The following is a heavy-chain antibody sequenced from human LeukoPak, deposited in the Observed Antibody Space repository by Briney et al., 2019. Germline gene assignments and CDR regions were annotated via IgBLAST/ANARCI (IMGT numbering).Heavy chain of an antibody. D-gene: IGHD2-15*01. J-gene: IGHJ4*02. V-gene: IGHV3-23*01. CDR1: GFTFSSYA. CDR3: AKLWDIVVVVAATN. Sequence: PGGSLRLSCAASGFTFSSYAMSWVRQAPGKGLEWVSAISGSGGSTYYADSVKGRFTISRDNSKNTPYLQMNSLRAEDTAVYYCAKLWDIVVVVAATNWGQGTLVTVSS. CDR2: ISGSGGST.